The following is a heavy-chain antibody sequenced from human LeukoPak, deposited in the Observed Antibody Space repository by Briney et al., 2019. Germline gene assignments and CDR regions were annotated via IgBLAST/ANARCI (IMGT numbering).Heavy chain of an antibody. J-gene: IGHJ4*02. Sequence: GGSLRLSCAASGFTFSNYEMNWVRQAPGKGLEWISYTTSTGFTKYYADSVRGRFTISRDNAKNSLYLQMNSLRAEDTAVYYCARGLCSGGTCYFLIAFDYWGQGTLVTVPS. CDR3: ARGLCSGGTCYFLIAFDY. CDR2: TTSTGFTK. D-gene: IGHD2-15*01. V-gene: IGHV3-48*03. CDR1: GFTFSNYE.